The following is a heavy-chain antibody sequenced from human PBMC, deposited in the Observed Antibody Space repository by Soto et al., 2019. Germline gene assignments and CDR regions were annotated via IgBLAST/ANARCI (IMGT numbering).Heavy chain of an antibody. V-gene: IGHV3-23*01. CDR1: GFTFGSYA. Sequence: GGSLRLSCAASGFTFGSYAMTWVRQAPGKGLEWVSALTGSGASKYYADSVDGRFIISRDNPNNTLYLQMYSLRVDDTAVYYCARDFGGRRPFDSWGQGTLVTVSS. D-gene: IGHD1-26*01. J-gene: IGHJ4*02. CDR2: LTGSGASK. CDR3: ARDFGGRRPFDS.